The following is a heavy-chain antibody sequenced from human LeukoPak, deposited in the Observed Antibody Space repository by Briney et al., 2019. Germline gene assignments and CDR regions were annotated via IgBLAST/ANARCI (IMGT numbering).Heavy chain of an antibody. J-gene: IGHJ4*02. CDR2: FGINGGA. D-gene: IGHD1-26*01. Sequence: GGSLRLSCAASGFTFSNSAMSWVRQAPGKGLEWASTFGINGGAYYADSVKGRFIISKDRSDNKLYLQMNSLRAEDTAVYYCVKRLVGTTTRYFDYWGQGTLVTVSS. V-gene: IGHV3-23*01. CDR3: VKRLVGTTTRYFDY. CDR1: GFTFSNSA.